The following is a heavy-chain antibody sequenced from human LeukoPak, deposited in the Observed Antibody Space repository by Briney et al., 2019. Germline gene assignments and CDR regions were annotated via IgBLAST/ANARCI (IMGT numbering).Heavy chain of an antibody. CDR3: ARVVKGANYFDY. J-gene: IGHJ4*02. CDR2: INAGNGNT. Sequence: ASVKVSCKASGYTFTGYYMHWVRQAPGQRLEWMGWINAGNGNTKYSQKFQGRVTITRDTSASTAYMELSSLRSEDTAVYYCARVVKGANYFDYWGQGTLVTVSS. D-gene: IGHD3-22*01. V-gene: IGHV1-3*01. CDR1: GYTFTGYY.